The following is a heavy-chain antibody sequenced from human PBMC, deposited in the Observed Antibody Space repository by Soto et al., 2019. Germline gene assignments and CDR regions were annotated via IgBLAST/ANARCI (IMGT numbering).Heavy chain of an antibody. J-gene: IGHJ4*02. CDR2: IYYSGST. CDR1: GGSISSSSYY. CDR3: ARRGAVTTIDY. Sequence: QLQLQESGPGLVKPSETLSLTCTVSGGSISSSSYYWGWIRQPPGKGLEWIGSIYYSGSTYYNPSLKRPGTISVGTSKNRFPRELRPVTAADTAVYYCARRGAVTTIDYWGQGTLVTVSS. V-gene: IGHV4-39*01. D-gene: IGHD4-17*01.